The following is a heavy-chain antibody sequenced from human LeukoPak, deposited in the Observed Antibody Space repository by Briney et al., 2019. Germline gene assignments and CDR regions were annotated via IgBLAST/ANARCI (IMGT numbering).Heavy chain of an antibody. J-gene: IGHJ2*01. CDR2: IYHSGST. D-gene: IGHD2-2*01. CDR1: GGSISSGGYS. Sequence: SETLSLTCAVSGGSISSGGYSWSWIRQPPGKGLEWIGYIYHSGSTYYNPSLKSRVTISVDRSKNQFSLKLSSVTAADTAVYYCARDGVIVVVPAAYRYFDLWGRGTLVTVSS. V-gene: IGHV4-30-2*01. CDR3: ARDGVIVVVPAAYRYFDL.